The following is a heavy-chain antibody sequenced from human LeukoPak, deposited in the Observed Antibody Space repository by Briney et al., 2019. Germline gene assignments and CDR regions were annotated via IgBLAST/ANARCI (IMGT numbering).Heavy chain of an antibody. CDR2: ISSSGSTK. J-gene: IGHJ3*02. Sequence: PGGSLRLSCAASGFTFSSYEMNWVRQAPGKGLEWVSYISSSGSTKYYADSVKGRFTISRDNAKNSLYLQMNSLRAEDTAVYYCARGQAGYYDSRDAFDIWGQGTMVTVSS. CDR1: GFTFSSYE. D-gene: IGHD3-22*01. V-gene: IGHV3-48*03. CDR3: ARGQAGYYDSRDAFDI.